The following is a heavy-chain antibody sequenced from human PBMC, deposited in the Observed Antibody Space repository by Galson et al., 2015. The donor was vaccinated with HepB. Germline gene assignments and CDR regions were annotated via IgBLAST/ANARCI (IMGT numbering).Heavy chain of an antibody. D-gene: IGHD2-2*01. Sequence: SVKVSCKASGYTFTSYGISWVRQAPGQGLEWMGWISAYNGNTNYAQKLQGRVTMTTDTSTSTAYMELRSLRSDDTAVYYCAREITYCTSSSCYDFYCYGMDVWGQGTTVTVSS. CDR1: GYTFTSYG. CDR3: AREITYCTSSSCYDFYCYGMDV. J-gene: IGHJ6*02. V-gene: IGHV1-18*04. CDR2: ISAYNGNT.